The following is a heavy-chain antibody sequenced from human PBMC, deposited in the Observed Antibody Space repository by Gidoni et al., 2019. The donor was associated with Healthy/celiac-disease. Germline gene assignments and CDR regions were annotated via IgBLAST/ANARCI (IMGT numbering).Heavy chain of an antibody. V-gene: IGHV1-8*01. Sequence: HVQLVQSGAEVKKPGASVKVSCKASGYTFASYDINWVRQATGQGLEWMGWMNPNSGNTGYAQKFQGRVTMTRSTSISTAYMELSSLKSEDTAVYYCARGSGADSSSFSYWLDPWGQGTLVTVSS. D-gene: IGHD6-13*01. CDR3: ARGSGADSSSFSYWLDP. CDR1: GYTFASYD. J-gene: IGHJ5*02. CDR2: MNPNSGNT.